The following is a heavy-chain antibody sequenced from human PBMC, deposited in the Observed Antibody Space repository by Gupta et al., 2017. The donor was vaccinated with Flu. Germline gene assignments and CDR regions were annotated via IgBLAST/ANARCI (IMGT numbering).Heavy chain of an antibody. CDR1: GFTFSSSY. CDR2: INPDGSST. Sequence: MQLVGSGGGLVQPGGSLRLSCAASGFTFSSSYLQWVRQAPGKGLVWVSRINPDGSSTTYAESVKGRFTISRDNAKNTLYLQMNSLGDDDTAVYYCATVTSGCWGQGTLVTVSS. CDR3: ATVTSGC. V-gene: IGHV3-74*03. D-gene: IGHD4-17*01. J-gene: IGHJ4*02.